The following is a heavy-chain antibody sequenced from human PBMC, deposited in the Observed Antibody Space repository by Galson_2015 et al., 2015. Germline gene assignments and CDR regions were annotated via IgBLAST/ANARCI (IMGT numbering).Heavy chain of an antibody. J-gene: IGHJ4*02. CDR1: GFTVSSNY. CDR3: ARDHRGVFALWLPSYFDY. D-gene: IGHD5-18*01. V-gene: IGHV3-53*01. CDR2: IYSGGST. Sequence: SLRLSCAASGFTVSSNYMSWVRQAPGKGLEWVSVIYSGGSTYYADSVKGRFTISRDNSKNTLYLQMNSLRAEDTAVYYCARDHRGVFALWLPSYFDYWGQGTLVTVSS.